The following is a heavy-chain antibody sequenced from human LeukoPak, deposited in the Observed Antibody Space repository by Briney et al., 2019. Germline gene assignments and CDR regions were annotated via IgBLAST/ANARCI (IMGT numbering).Heavy chain of an antibody. CDR3: ARVHIEDYGSGTKETFDY. Sequence: SETLSLTCTVSGYSINSGYYWVWIRQPPGKGLEWIGSIYRSGSTNYNPSLKSRVTTSVDTSKNQFSLQLNSVTPEDTAVYYCARVHIEDYGSGTKETFDYWGQGTLVAVSS. D-gene: IGHD3-10*01. CDR2: IYRSGST. J-gene: IGHJ4*02. CDR1: GYSINSGYY. V-gene: IGHV4-38-2*02.